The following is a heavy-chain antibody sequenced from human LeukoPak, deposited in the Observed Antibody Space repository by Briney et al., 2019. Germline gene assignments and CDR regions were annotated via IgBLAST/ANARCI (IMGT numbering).Heavy chain of an antibody. V-gene: IGHV3-9*01. J-gene: IGHJ3*02. CDR2: ISWNSGSI. D-gene: IGHD3-22*01. CDR3: AKGIASGYIPVDAFDI. Sequence: GGSLRLSCAASGFTFDDYAMHWVRQAPGKGLEWVSGISWNSGSIGYADSVKGRFTISRDNAKNSLYLQMNSLRAEDTALYYCAKGIASGYIPVDAFDIWGQGTMVTVSS. CDR1: GFTFDDYA.